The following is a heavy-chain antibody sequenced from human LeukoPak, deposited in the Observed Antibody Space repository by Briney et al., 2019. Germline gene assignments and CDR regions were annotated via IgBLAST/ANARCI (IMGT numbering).Heavy chain of an antibody. V-gene: IGHV1-2*02. CDR1: GYTSTGYY. Sequence: ASVKVSCKASGYTSTGYYMHWVRQAPGQGLEWMGWINPNSGGTNYAQKFQGRVTMTRDTSISTAYMELSRLRSDDTAVYYCARESPDLDYSCDYWGQGTLVTVSS. D-gene: IGHD4-11*01. J-gene: IGHJ4*02. CDR2: INPNSGGT. CDR3: ARESPDLDYSCDY.